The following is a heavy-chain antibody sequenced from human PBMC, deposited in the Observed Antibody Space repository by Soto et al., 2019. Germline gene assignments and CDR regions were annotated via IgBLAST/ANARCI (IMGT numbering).Heavy chain of an antibody. Sequence: EVQLVESGGGLVQPGGSLRLSCAASGFTVSSNYMSWVRQAPGKGLEWVSVIYSGGSTYYADSVKGRFTISRHNSKNTLYLQMNSLRAEDTAVYYCARESRRAAAGTGDAFDIWGQGTMVTVSS. D-gene: IGHD6-13*01. J-gene: IGHJ3*02. CDR3: ARESRRAAAGTGDAFDI. CDR1: GFTVSSNY. V-gene: IGHV3-53*04. CDR2: IYSGGST.